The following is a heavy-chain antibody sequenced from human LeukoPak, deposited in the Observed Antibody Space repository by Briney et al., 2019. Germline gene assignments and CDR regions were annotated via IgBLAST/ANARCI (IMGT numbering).Heavy chain of an antibody. Sequence: GGSLRLSCAASGFTSSSYGMHWVRQAPGKGLEWVAVIWYDGSNKYYADSVKGRFTISRDNSKNTLYLQMNSLRAEDTAVYYCARETLSNYYDSSGYFRYWGQGTLVTVSS. CDR3: ARETLSNYYDSSGYFRY. J-gene: IGHJ4*02. CDR1: GFTSSSYG. D-gene: IGHD3-22*01. V-gene: IGHV3-33*01. CDR2: IWYDGSNK.